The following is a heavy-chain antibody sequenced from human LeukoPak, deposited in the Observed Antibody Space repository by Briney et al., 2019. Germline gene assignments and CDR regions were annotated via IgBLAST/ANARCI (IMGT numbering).Heavy chain of an antibody. Sequence: ASVKVSCKASGYTFISYYIHWVRQAPGQGLEWMGLINPSSGNTPYAQQFQGRVTMTRDTSTSTVYMELSNLRSEDTAVYYCARANYGQSFRWFDPWGQGTLVTVSS. CDR3: ARANYGQSFRWFDP. CDR2: INPSSGNT. D-gene: IGHD4-17*01. V-gene: IGHV1-46*01. CDR1: GYTFISYY. J-gene: IGHJ5*02.